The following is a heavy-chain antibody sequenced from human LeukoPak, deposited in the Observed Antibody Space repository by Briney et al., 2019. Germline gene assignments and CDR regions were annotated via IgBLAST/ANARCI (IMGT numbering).Heavy chain of an antibody. V-gene: IGHV3-7*01. CDR1: GFTLSSYW. CDR3: ARDIAPAGLFFDY. Sequence: TGGSLRLSCAASGFTLSSYWMSWVRQAPGKGLEWAANIKYDGSEKDYVDSVKGRFTISRDNAKNSLYLQMNSLRAEDTAVYYCARDIAPAGLFFDYWGQGTLVTVSS. J-gene: IGHJ4*02. D-gene: IGHD6-13*01. CDR2: IKYDGSEK.